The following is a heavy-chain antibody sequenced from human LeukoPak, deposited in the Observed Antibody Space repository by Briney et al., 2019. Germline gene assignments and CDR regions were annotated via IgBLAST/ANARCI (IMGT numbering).Heavy chain of an antibody. CDR3: ARGVGSSWALYYYGMDV. CDR1: GFTFSSYD. D-gene: IGHD6-13*01. CDR2: IGTAGDT. V-gene: IGHV3-13*01. Sequence: PGGSLRLSCAASGFTFSSYDMHWVRQATGKGLEWVSAIGTAGDTYYPGSVKGRFTISRENAKNSLYLQMNSLRAEDTAVYYCARGVGSSWALYYYGMDVWGQGTTVTVSS. J-gene: IGHJ6*02.